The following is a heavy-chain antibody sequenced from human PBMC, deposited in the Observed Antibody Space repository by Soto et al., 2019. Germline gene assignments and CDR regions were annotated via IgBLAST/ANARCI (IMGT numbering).Heavy chain of an antibody. Sequence: QLHLVQSGAVVKKPGASVTVSCSASGYPVTAYYMHWVRQAPGRGLEWMGGINPATGAAKYTQTFQGRVTMTRGTSPSTVFLGLGGLTSEDTAVFYCARGGGVGVAGSAAFDMWGQGTLVTVSS. V-gene: IGHV1-2*02. CDR1: GYPVTAYY. J-gene: IGHJ3*02. D-gene: IGHD3-3*01. CDR2: INPATGAA. CDR3: ARGGGVGVAGSAAFDM.